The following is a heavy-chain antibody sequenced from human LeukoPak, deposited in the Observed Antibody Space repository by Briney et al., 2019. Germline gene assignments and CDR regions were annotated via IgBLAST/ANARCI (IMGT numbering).Heavy chain of an antibody. J-gene: IGHJ4*02. CDR1: GFAVSRKY. V-gene: IGHV3-53*01. D-gene: IGHD2-21*02. Sequence: PGGSLRLSCAASGFAVSRKYMSWVRQAPGKGLEWVSLIYSGGSTYYADSVKGRFSISRDNSKNTLYLQMNSLRVEDTAVNYCASSNCDGDCYLDYWGQGSLVTVSS. CDR3: ASSNCDGDCYLDY. CDR2: IYSGGST.